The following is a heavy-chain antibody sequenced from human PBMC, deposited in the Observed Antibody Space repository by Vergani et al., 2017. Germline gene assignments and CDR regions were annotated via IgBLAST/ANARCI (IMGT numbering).Heavy chain of an antibody. CDR3: AKLPYDFWSGYAYDY. CDR1: GFTFSSYA. Sequence: VQLVESGGGVVQPGRSLRLSCAASGFTFSSYAMSWVRQAPGKGLEWVSAISGSGGSTYYADSVKGRFTISRDNSKNTLYLQMNSLRAEHTAVYYCAKLPYDFWSGYAYDYWGQGTLVTVSS. CDR2: ISGSGGST. D-gene: IGHD3-3*01. V-gene: IGHV3-23*04. J-gene: IGHJ4*02.